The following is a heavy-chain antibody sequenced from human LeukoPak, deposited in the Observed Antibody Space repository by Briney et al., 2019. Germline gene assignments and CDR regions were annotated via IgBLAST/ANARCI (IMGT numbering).Heavy chain of an antibody. CDR2: IYPGDSDT. CDR1: GYSFTSYW. V-gene: IGHV5-51*01. D-gene: IGHD3-10*01. CDR3: ARYGPITMVRGVVDAFDI. J-gene: IGHJ3*02. Sequence: GESLQISCKGSGYSFTSYWIGWVRQMPGKGLEWMGIIYPGDSDTRYSPSFQGQVTISADKSISTAYLQWSSLKASDTAMYYCARYGPITMVRGVVDAFDIWGQGTMVTVSS.